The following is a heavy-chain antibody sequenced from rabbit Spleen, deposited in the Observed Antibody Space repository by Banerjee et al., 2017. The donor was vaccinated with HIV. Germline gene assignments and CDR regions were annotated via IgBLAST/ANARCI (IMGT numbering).Heavy chain of an antibody. J-gene: IGHJ6*01. CDR2: IDPVFGIT. CDR1: GLDLSSRYW. V-gene: IGHV1S45*01. Sequence: QEQLEESGGDLVKPGASLTLTCKASGLDLSSRYWICWVRQAPGKGLEWIGYIDPVFGITYYASWAKGRFTISKSSSTTVTLQMTSLTAADTATYFCARDTSSSFSSYGMDLWGQGTLVTVS. CDR3: ARDTSSSFSSYGMDL. D-gene: IGHD1-1*01.